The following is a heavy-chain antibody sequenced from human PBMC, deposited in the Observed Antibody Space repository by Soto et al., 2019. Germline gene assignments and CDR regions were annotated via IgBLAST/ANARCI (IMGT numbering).Heavy chain of an antibody. V-gene: IGHV3-48*01. D-gene: IGHD3-9*01. CDR1: GFTFSSYS. J-gene: IGHJ3*02. CDR3: ARDGRILRYFDWLLSVDAFDI. CDR2: ISSSSSTI. Sequence: AGGSLRLSCAASGFTFSSYSMNWVRQAPGKGLEWVSYISSSSSTIYNADSVKGRFTISRDNAKNSLYLQMNSLRAEDTAVYYCARDGRILRYFDWLLSVDAFDIWGQGTMVTVSS.